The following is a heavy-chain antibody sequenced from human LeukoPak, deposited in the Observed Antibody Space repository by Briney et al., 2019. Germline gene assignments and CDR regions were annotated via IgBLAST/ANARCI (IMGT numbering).Heavy chain of an antibody. Sequence: ASVKVSCTVSGYTITELSMHWVRQAPGKGLELMRGFDPEDGETIYAQKFQGRVTMTEDTSTDTAYMELSSLRSEDTAVYYCATLPVPLYSGYDPYYFDYWGQGTLVTVSS. CDR3: ATLPVPLYSGYDPYYFDY. V-gene: IGHV1-24*01. J-gene: IGHJ4*02. CDR1: GYTITELS. CDR2: FDPEDGET. D-gene: IGHD5-12*01.